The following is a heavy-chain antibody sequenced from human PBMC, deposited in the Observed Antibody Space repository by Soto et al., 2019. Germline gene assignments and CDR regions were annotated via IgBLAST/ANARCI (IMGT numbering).Heavy chain of an antibody. J-gene: IGHJ4*01. CDR2: ISGSGGST. CDR1: GFTFSSYA. CDR3: AKLVQWLVKYYFDY. V-gene: IGHV3-23*01. Sequence: GGSLRLSCAASGFTFSSYAMSWVRQAPGKGLEWVSAISGSGGSTYYADSVKGRFTISRDNSKDTLYLQMNSLRAEDTAVYYCAKLVQWLVKYYFDYWGHGTLVTVSS. D-gene: IGHD6-19*01.